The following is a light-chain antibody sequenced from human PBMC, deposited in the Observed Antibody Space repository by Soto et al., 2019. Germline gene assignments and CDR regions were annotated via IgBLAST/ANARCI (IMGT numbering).Light chain of an antibody. Sequence: DIQMTQSPSSLSASVGDRVTITCQASQDIQNYINWYQHTPGKAPKLLIFDASNLQPGVASRFSGRASGTDFFLTISSLHPEDFVTYFCQQHHDSSSTFGGGTKVDIK. J-gene: IGKJ4*02. V-gene: IGKV1-33*01. CDR2: DAS. CDR1: QDIQNY. CDR3: QQHHDSSST.